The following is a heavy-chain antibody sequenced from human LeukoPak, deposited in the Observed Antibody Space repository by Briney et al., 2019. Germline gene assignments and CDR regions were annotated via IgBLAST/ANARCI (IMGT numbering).Heavy chain of an antibody. CDR3: ARDPSYGEEYGMDV. D-gene: IGHD4-17*01. V-gene: IGHV3-48*03. J-gene: IGHJ6*02. CDR1: GFTFSNYA. CDR2: ISDRGSTK. Sequence: GGSLRLSCAASGFTFSNYAMSWVRQAPGKGLEWVSYISDRGSTKYYADSVKGRFTISRDNAKNSLYLQMNSLRAEDTAVYYCARDPSYGEEYGMDVWGQGTTVTVSS.